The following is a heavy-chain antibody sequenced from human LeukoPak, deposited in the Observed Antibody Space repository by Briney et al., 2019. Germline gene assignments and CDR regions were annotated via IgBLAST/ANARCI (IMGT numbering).Heavy chain of an antibody. V-gene: IGHV4-59*01. CDR3: VRDRRGTISGFDL. D-gene: IGHD3-3*01. CDR2: IYYSGST. Sequence: SETLSLTCTVSGGSISSYYWSWIRQPPGKGLEWIGYIYYSGSTNYNPSLKSRVTISVDTSKNQFSLKLSSVTAADTAVYYCVRDRRGTISGFDLWGRGTLVTVSS. CDR1: GGSISSYY. J-gene: IGHJ2*01.